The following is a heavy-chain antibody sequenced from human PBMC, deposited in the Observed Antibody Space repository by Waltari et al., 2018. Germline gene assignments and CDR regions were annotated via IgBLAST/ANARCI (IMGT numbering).Heavy chain of an antibody. CDR1: GFTFSNAW. D-gene: IGHD5-12*01. V-gene: IGHV3-15*07. CDR2: IKSKTDGGTT. J-gene: IGHJ4*02. Sequence: EVQLVESGGGLVKPGGSLRLSCAASGFTFSNAWMNWVRQAPGKGLEWVGRIKSKTDGGTTDYAAPVKGRFTISRDDSKNTLYLQMNSLKTEDTAVYYCTTDSDIVATPDAYWGQGTLVTDSS. CDR3: TTDSDIVATPDAY.